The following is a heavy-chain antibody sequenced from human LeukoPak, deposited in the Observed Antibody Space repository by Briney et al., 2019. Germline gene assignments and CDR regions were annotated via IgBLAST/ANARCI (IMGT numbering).Heavy chain of an antibody. CDR3: STGSAHAFDI. V-gene: IGHV3-74*01. Sequence: GGSLRLSCAASGFTFSSYWMHWVRQVPGKGLVWVSRINSDGSSTIYADCVKGRFTISRDNAKNTLYVQMNSLRAEDTAVYYCSTGSAHAFDIWGRGTMVTVSS. J-gene: IGHJ3*02. CDR1: GFTFSSYW. D-gene: IGHD1-14*01. CDR2: INSDGSST.